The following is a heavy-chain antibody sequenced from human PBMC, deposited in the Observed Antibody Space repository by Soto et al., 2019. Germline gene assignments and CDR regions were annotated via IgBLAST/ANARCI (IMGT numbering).Heavy chain of an antibody. CDR2: IYYSGNT. J-gene: IGHJ4*02. Sequence: SETLSLTCTVSGDSISSSPYYWGWIRQPPGKGLEWIGSIYYSGNTYYNPSLKSRVTISVDTSKSQFSLKLSSVTAADTAVYYCASSYIVVVPAAIYFDYWGQGTLVTVSS. D-gene: IGHD2-2*02. CDR3: ASSYIVVVPAAIYFDY. CDR1: GDSISSSPYY. V-gene: IGHV4-39*01.